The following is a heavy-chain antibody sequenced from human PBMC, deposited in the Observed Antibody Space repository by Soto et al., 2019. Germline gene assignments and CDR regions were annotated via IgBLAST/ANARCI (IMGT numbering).Heavy chain of an antibody. CDR2: ISNDGKTA. Sequence: QAVGSVRLGCSASWFNVRVYWMHGVRQAPGKGLVWVSRISNDGKTATYADSVEGRFTVSRDNTNNMVYLQMNSLTADDTGVYFCARGGSWFDFWGQGAVVTVSS. J-gene: IGHJ4*02. V-gene: IGHV3-74*01. D-gene: IGHD6-13*01. CDR3: ARGGSWFDF. CDR1: WFNVRVYW.